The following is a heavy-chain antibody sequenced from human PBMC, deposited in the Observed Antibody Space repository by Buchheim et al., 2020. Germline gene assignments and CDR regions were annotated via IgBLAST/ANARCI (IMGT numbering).Heavy chain of an antibody. CDR3: ARSIAAATEYFQH. D-gene: IGHD6-13*01. V-gene: IGHV4-39*01. J-gene: IGHJ1*01. Sequence: QLQLQESGPGLVKPSETLSLTCIVSGGPISSRSHYWGWIRQPPGKGLEWIGHIHYRGSTDYNPYLKSRVTIAVDTSKNQISLKLSSLTAADTAVYYCARSIAAATEYFQHWGQGTL. CDR1: GGPISSRSHY. CDR2: IHYRGST.